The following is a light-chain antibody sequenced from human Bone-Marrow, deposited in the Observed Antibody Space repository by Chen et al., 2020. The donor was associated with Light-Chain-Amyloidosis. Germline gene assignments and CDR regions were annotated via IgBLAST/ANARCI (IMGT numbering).Light chain of an antibody. J-gene: IGLJ2*01. Sequence: SYELTQPPSVSVSPGQTARLTGGAQNIPAKRVHWYQKRPGQAPVLVIPRDTERPSGISERFSGSSSGTTAPLTISGVQAEDEADYHCQSADSSGTYEVIFGGGTKLTVL. CDR3: QSADSSGTYEVI. CDR2: RDT. CDR1: NIPAKR. V-gene: IGLV3-25*03.